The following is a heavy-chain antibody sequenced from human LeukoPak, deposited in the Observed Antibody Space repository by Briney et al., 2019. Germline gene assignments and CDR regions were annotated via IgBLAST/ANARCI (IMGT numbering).Heavy chain of an antibody. CDR1: GGSISSYY. Sequence: SETLSLTCIVSGGSISSYYWSWIRQPPGKGLEWIGYIYHSGSTNYNPSLKSRVTMSVDTSRNQFSLKLRSVTAADTAAYYCARRGYSYFDPWGQGTQVTVSS. D-gene: IGHD5-18*01. CDR3: ARRGYSYFDP. J-gene: IGHJ5*02. V-gene: IGHV4-59*01. CDR2: IYHSGST.